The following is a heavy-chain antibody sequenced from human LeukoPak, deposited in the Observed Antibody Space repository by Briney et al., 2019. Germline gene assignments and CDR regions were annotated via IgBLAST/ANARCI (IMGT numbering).Heavy chain of an antibody. Sequence: PGGSLRLSCAASGFTFSSYSMNWVRQAPGKGLEWVSSISSSSSYIYYADSVKGRFTISRDNAKNSLYLQMNSLRAEDTAVYYCARVATGYCSGGSCYPSYCYYYGMDVWGQGTTVTVSS. J-gene: IGHJ6*02. CDR3: ARVATGYCSGGSCYPSYCYYYGMDV. D-gene: IGHD2-15*01. CDR2: ISSSSSYI. CDR1: GFTFSSYS. V-gene: IGHV3-21*01.